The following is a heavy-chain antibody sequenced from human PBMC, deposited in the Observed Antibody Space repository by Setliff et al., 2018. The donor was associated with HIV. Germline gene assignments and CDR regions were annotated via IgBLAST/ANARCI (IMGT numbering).Heavy chain of an antibody. CDR2: INPNSGGT. CDR1: GYTFTDYH. Sequence: ASVKVSCKASGYTFTDYHMHWVRQAPGQGLEWMGRINPNSGGTNYAQKFQGRVTMTRDTSISTAYMELSRLRSDDTAVYYCARSGLLWFGELHFDYWGQGTLVTVSS. D-gene: IGHD3-10*01. CDR3: ARSGLLWFGELHFDY. J-gene: IGHJ4*02. V-gene: IGHV1-2*06.